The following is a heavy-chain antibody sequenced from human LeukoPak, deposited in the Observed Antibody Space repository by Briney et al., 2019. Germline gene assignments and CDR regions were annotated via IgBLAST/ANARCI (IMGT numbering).Heavy chain of an antibody. V-gene: IGHV3-23*01. CDR2: ISRRGGRT. D-gene: IGHD6-6*01. CDR1: GFTFSSYA. Sequence: GGSLRLSCAASGFTFSSYAMSWARHAPGKGLEWVSAISRRGGRTYHADSVKGRLTISRDNYKNTLYLQMNSLRAADTAVYYCAKHAVQYSTTPPFGYWGQGTLVTVSS. CDR3: AKHAVQYSTTPPFGY. J-gene: IGHJ4*02.